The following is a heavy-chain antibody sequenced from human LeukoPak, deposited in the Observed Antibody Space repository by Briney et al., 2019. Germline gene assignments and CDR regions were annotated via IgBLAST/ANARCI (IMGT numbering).Heavy chain of an antibody. CDR2: ISAGGSTK. CDR1: GFTFSSYA. V-gene: IGHV3-48*03. Sequence: GGSLRLSCAASGFTFSSYAMSWVRQAPGKGLEWVSYISAGGSTKLSADSVKGRFTISRDNAKNSLYLQMNSLRAEDTAVYYCAREGAPATGASPDALDIWGRGTMVTVSS. CDR3: AREGAPATGASPDALDI. J-gene: IGHJ3*02. D-gene: IGHD1-1*01.